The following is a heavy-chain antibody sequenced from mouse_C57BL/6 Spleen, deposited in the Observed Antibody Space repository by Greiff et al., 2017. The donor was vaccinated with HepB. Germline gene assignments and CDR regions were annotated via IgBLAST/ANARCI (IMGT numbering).Heavy chain of an antibody. CDR3: NPLTVVRMDY. V-gene: IGHV6-3*01. J-gene: IGHJ4*01. D-gene: IGHD1-1*01. CDR2: IRLKSDNYAT. Sequence: EVQVVESGGGLVQPGGSMKLSCVASGFTFSNYWMNWVRQSPEKGLEWVAQIRLKSDNYATHYAESVKGRFTISRDDSKSSVYLQMNNLRAEDTGIYYCNPLTVVRMDYWGQGTSVTVSS. CDR1: GFTFSNYW.